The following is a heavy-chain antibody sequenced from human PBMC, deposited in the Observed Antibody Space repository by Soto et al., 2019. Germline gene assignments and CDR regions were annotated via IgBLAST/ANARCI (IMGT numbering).Heavy chain of an antibody. CDR1: GFTFSDYA. CDR3: AKGGRQWLVTSDFNY. Sequence: VQLVESGGGVVQPGRSLGLSCAASGFTFSDYARHWVRKAPGRGLGWGPVVSHEGRNTNYADSVKGRFTISRDSSKNTVSLEMTSLRAEDTAVYYCAKGGRQWLVTSDFNYWGQGALVTVSS. D-gene: IGHD6-19*01. J-gene: IGHJ4*02. V-gene: IGHV3-30*18. CDR2: VSHEGRNT.